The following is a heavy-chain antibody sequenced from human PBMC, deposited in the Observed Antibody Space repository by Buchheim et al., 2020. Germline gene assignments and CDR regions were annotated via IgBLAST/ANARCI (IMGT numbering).Heavy chain of an antibody. CDR3: ARRNVNYYGAESAGPRNWYFDL. CDR1: GGPISSSNW. Sequence: QVQLQESGPGLVKPSGTLSLTCAVSGGPISSSNWWSWVRQPPGKGLEWIGEIYHSGSPNYNPSLKSRVTLTVYKAKNQFSLKLGSVTAADTAVYYCARRNVNYYGAESAGPRNWYFDLWGRGTL. J-gene: IGHJ2*01. V-gene: IGHV4-4*02. D-gene: IGHD3-10*01. CDR2: IYHSGSP.